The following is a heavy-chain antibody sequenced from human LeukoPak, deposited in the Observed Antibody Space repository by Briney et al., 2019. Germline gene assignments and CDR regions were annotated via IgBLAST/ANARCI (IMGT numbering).Heavy chain of an antibody. Sequence: ASVKVSCKASGYTFTGYYMHWVRQAPGQGLEWMGWINLNSGGTTYAQKFQGRVTMTRDTSISTAYMELSRLRSDDTAVYYCARNYYGSGSYSSWGDAFDIWGQGTMVTVSS. CDR1: GYTFTGYY. D-gene: IGHD3-10*01. V-gene: IGHV1-2*02. J-gene: IGHJ3*02. CDR3: ARNYYGSGSYSSWGDAFDI. CDR2: INLNSGGT.